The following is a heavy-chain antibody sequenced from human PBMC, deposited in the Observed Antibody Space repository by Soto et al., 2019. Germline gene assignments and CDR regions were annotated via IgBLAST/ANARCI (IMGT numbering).Heavy chain of an antibody. D-gene: IGHD6-19*01. CDR3: ASGPTGYGSAWYDKTLDL. V-gene: IGHV3-30*03. Sequence: GGSLRLSCVASNFFFGSYTMHWVRQAPGKGLEWVALISYDGAVKEYADFAKGRFAVSRDNSKDTLFLQMDSLRPADTGLYYCASGPTGYGSAWYDKTLDLWGQGTLVTVPS. CDR1: NFFFGSYT. CDR2: ISYDGAVK. J-gene: IGHJ1*01.